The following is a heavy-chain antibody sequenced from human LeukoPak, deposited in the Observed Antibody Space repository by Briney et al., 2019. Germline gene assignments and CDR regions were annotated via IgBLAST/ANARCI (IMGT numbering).Heavy chain of an antibody. CDR3: ARDPPGRAFADFWSGYYPFDY. Sequence: ASVKVSCKASGYTFTSYGISWVRQAPGQGLEWMGWISADNGNTNYAQKLQGRVTMTTDTSTSTAYMELRSLRSDDTAVYYCARDPPGRAFADFWSGYYPFDYWGQGTLVTVSS. CDR2: ISADNGNT. V-gene: IGHV1-18*01. J-gene: IGHJ4*02. CDR1: GYTFTSYG. D-gene: IGHD3-3*01.